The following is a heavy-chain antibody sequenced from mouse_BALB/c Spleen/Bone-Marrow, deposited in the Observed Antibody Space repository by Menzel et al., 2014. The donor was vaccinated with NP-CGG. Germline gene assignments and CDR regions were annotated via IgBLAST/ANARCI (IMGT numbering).Heavy chain of an antibody. J-gene: IGHJ4*01. Sequence: QLKESGGELVRAGGSRKVSCKALGYTFTGYEKDWGKQTPEDGLEWVGAIHSGSGGTAYNQKFKGKATLTADKSSSTAYMELSSLTSEDSAVYYCTRGGLRHYAMDYWGQGTSVTVSS. CDR1: GYTFTGYE. D-gene: IGHD2-4*01. V-gene: IGHV1-15*01. CDR2: IHSGSGGT. CDR3: TRGGLRHYAMDY.